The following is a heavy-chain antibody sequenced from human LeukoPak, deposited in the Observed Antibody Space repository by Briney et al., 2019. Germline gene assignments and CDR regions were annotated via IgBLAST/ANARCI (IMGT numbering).Heavy chain of an antibody. J-gene: IGHJ4*02. Sequence: SETLSLTCAVYGGSFSGYYWSWIRQPPGKGLEWIGEINHSGSTNYNPSLKSRVTISVDTSKNQFSLKLSSVTAADTAVYYCARGDYRSMVRGVIDYYFDYWGQGTLAPSPQ. CDR2: INHSGST. V-gene: IGHV4-34*01. CDR3: ARGDYRSMVRGVIDYYFDY. D-gene: IGHD3-10*01. CDR1: GGSFSGYY.